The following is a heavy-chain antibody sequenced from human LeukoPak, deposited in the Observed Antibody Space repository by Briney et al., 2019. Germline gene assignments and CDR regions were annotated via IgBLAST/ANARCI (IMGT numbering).Heavy chain of an antibody. CDR3: AREVIAAHNWFDP. V-gene: IGHV4-61*02. Sequence: SQTLSLTCTVSDGSISSGSYSWSWIRQPAGKGLEWIGRFYTSGSTNYNPSLKSRVTISVDTSKNQFSLKLSSVTAADTAVYYCAREVIAAHNWFDPWGQGTLVTVPS. CDR2: FYTSGST. J-gene: IGHJ5*02. CDR1: DGSISSGSYS. D-gene: IGHD6-6*01.